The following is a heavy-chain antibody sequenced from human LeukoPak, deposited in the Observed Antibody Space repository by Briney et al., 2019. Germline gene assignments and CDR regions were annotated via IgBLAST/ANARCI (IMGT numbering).Heavy chain of an antibody. CDR3: GAGSPGDAFDI. CDR1: GGSISSYY. V-gene: IGHV4-59*08. CDR2: IYYSGST. J-gene: IGHJ3*02. D-gene: IGHD6-19*01. Sequence: PSETLSLTCTVSGGSISSYYWSWIRQPPGKGLEWIGYIYYSGSTNYNPSLKSRVTISVDTSKNQFSLKLSSVTAADTAVYYCGAGSPGDAFDIWGQGTMVTVSS.